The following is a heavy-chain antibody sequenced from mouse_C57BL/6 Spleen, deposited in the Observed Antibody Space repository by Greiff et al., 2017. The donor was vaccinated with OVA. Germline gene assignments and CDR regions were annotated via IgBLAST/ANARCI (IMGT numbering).Heavy chain of an antibody. CDR1: GFSLTSYG. CDR2: IWSGGST. V-gene: IGHV2-2*01. D-gene: IGHD2-4*01. J-gene: IGHJ3*01. Sequence: QVQLKQSGPGLVQPSQSLSITCTVSGFSLTSYGVHWVRQSPGKGLEWLGVIWSGGSTDYNAAFISRLSISKDNSKSQVFFKMNSLQADDTAIYYCARLIYYDYEGFAYWGQGTLVTVSA. CDR3: ARLIYYDYEGFAY.